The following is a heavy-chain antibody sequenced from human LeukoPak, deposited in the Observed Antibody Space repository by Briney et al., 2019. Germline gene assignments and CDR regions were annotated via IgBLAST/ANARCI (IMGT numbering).Heavy chain of an antibody. CDR3: VRGSSGIVIRGIAWAWFDP. D-gene: IGHD3-10*01. CDR1: GFTFSSYW. CDR2: IKQDGGEK. J-gene: IGHJ5*02. V-gene: IGHV3-7*04. Sequence: GGSLRLSCAASGFTFSSYWMTWVRQAAGKGLEWVANIKQDGGEKYYVDSVKGRFTISRDNAKNSLFLHMNSLRAEDAAIYFCVRGSSGIVIRGIAWAWFDPWGQGTLVTVSS.